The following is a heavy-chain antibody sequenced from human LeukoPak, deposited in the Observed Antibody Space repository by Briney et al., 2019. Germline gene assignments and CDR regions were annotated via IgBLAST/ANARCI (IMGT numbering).Heavy chain of an antibody. D-gene: IGHD3-16*01. Sequence: PGGSLRLSRAASGFTFNDFAMTWVRQAPGKGLEWVSTIADAGTYYADSVKGRFIISRDNSKNMLYLQLNSLRADDTAMYYCARNLGPFDVRGHGTMVTVSS. V-gene: IGHV3-23*01. J-gene: IGHJ3*01. CDR1: GFTFNDFA. CDR2: IADAGT. CDR3: ARNLGPFDV.